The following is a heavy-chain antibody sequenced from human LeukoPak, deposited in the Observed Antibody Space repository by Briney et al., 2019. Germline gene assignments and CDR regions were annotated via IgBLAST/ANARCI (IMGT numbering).Heavy chain of an antibody. J-gene: IGHJ4*02. V-gene: IGHV1-2*06. Sequence: ASVMVSCKASGYTFSDYSIHWVRQAPGQGLEWMGRINPNSGGTTYAQNFQGRVTMTRDTAINTAYMELSGLTSDDTAVYYCARGGLGSGYLYYFDYWGQGTLVYVPS. CDR2: INPNSGGT. CDR3: ARGGLGSGYLYYFDY. D-gene: IGHD3-10*01. CDR1: GYTFSDYS.